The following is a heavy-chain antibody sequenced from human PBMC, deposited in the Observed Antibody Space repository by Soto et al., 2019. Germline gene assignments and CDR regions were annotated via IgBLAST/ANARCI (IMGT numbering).Heavy chain of an antibody. D-gene: IGHD3-16*02. CDR1: GGSISSSSYY. Sequence: SETLSLTCTVSGGSISSSSYYWGWIRQPPGKGLEWIGSIYYSGSTYYNPSLKSRVTISVDTSKNQFSLKLSSVTAADTAVYYCARSEYYDYIWGSYPGAHYAFDIWGQGTMVTVSS. CDR2: IYYSGST. V-gene: IGHV4-39*01. J-gene: IGHJ3*02. CDR3: ARSEYYDYIWGSYPGAHYAFDI.